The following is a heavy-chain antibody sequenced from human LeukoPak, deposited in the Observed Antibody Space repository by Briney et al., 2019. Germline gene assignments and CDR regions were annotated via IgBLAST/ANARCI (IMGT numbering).Heavy chain of an antibody. CDR3: AKVLRDGYNCFDY. D-gene: IGHD5-24*01. Sequence: PGGSLRLSCAASGFTFSDYYMSWVRQAPGKGLEWVSAISGSGGSTYYADSVKGRFTISRDNSKNTLYLQMNSLRAEDTAVYYCAKVLRDGYNCFDYWGQGTLVTASS. CDR1: GFTFSDYY. V-gene: IGHV3-23*01. CDR2: ISGSGGST. J-gene: IGHJ4*02.